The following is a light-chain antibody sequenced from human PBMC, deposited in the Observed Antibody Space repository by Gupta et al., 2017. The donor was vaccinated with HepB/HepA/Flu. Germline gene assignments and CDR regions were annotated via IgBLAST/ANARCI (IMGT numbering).Light chain of an antibody. CDR1: QGIGNY. Sequence: DIQMTQSPSSLSASVGDRVTITCRASQGIGNYLAWFQQKPGAAPKSLIYAASSLQSGVPSKFSGSVSATDFTLTISNLQPEDFATYYCQQYHSYSLTCGQGKRLEIK. CDR2: AAS. CDR3: QQYHSYSLT. J-gene: IGKJ5*01. V-gene: IGKV1-16*02.